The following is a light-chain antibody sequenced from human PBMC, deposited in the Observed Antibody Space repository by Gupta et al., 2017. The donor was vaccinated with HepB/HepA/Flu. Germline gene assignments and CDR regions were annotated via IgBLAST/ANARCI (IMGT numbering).Light chain of an antibody. CDR2: DVS. CDR1: SSDVGGYNY. Sequence: QSALTQPASVSGSPGQSITLSCPGTSSDVGGYNYVSWYQQHPGKAPKLMIYDVSNRPSGVSNRFSGSKSGNTASLTISGLQAEDEADYYCSSYTTSITVVFGGGTRLTVL. J-gene: IGLJ2*01. V-gene: IGLV2-14*03. CDR3: SSYTTSITVV.